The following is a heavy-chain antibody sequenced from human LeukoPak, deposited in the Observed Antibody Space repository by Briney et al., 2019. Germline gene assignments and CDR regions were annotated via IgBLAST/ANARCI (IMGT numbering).Heavy chain of an antibody. CDR2: IIPTFGTA. J-gene: IGHJ3*02. Sequence: ASVKVSCKASGGTFSSYDISWVRQATGQGLEWMGGIIPTFGTANYAQKFQGRAMITADEATRTAYMELSSLRSEDTAVYNWARDFSPATFDWLSSDDAFDIWGQGTMVTVSS. CDR1: GGTFSSYD. V-gene: IGHV1-69*13. D-gene: IGHD3-9*01. CDR3: ARDFSPATFDWLSSDDAFDI.